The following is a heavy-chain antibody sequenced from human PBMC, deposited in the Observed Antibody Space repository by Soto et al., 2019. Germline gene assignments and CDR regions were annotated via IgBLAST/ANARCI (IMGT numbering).Heavy chain of an antibody. D-gene: IGHD2-15*01. CDR2: ISGSGGST. V-gene: IGHV3-23*01. J-gene: IGHJ6*03. CDR1: GFTFSSYA. CDR3: AKVVVDDYYYYYYMDV. Sequence: GGSLRLSCAASGFTFSSYAMSWVRQAPGKGLEWVSAISGSGGSTYYADSVKGRFTISRDNSKNTLYLQMNSLRAEDTAVYYCAKVVVDDYYYYYYMDVWGKGTTVTVSS.